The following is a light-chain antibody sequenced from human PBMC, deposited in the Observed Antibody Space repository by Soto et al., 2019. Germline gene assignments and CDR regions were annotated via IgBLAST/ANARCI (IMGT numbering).Light chain of an antibody. Sequence: EIVLTQSPDTLSLSPGERATLSCRASQRVSSHLAWYQQKPGQAPRPLIYDASTRATGIPNRFSGSGSGTDFTLTISSLEPEDSAIYYCQQRSEWPRWTFGQGTKVEIK. V-gene: IGKV3-11*01. CDR2: DAS. J-gene: IGKJ1*01. CDR3: QQRSEWPRWT. CDR1: QRVSSH.